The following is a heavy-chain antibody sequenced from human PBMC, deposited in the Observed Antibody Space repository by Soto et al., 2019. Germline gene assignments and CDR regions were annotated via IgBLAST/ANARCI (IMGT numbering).Heavy chain of an antibody. V-gene: IGHV4-34*01. J-gene: IGHJ4*02. CDR2: INHSGST. CDR1: GGSFSGYY. D-gene: IGHD3-22*01. CDR3: ARGRGHYYDSSGYYDY. Sequence: TSETLSLTCAVYGGSFSGYYWSWIRQPPGKGLEWIGEINHSGSTNYNPSLKGRVTISVDTSKNQFSLKLSSVTAADTAVYYCARGRGHYYDSSGYYDYWGQGTLVTVSS.